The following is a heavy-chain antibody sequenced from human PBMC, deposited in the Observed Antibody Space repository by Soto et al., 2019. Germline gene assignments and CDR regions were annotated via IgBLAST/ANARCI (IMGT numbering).Heavy chain of an antibody. V-gene: IGHV3-64D*08. CDR1: GFIFSPYA. Sequence: GGSLRLSCSGSGFIFSPYAMHWVRQAPGKGLEYISSISSNGGSTYYADSVKGRFTISRDNSKNTLYLQMNSLRVEDTAVYYCVKDRWVDYWGQGTLVTVPS. CDR2: ISSNGGST. D-gene: IGHD1-26*01. J-gene: IGHJ4*02. CDR3: VKDRWVDY.